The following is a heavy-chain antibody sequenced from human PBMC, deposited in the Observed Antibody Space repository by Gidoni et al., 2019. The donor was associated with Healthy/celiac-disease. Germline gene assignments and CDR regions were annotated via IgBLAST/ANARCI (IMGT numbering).Heavy chain of an antibody. CDR2: IRSKAYGGTT. CDR3: TRDLSTSCPEQLELPCYYYYMDV. V-gene: IGHV3-49*05. J-gene: IGHJ6*03. CDR1: GFTFGDYA. D-gene: IGHD2-2*01. Sequence: EVQLVESGGGLVKPGRSLRLSCTASGFTFGDYAMSWFRQAPGKGLEWVGFIRSKAYGGTTEYAASVKGRFTISRDDSKSIAYLQMNSLKTEDTAVYYCTRDLSTSCPEQLELPCYYYYMDVWGKGTTVTVSS.